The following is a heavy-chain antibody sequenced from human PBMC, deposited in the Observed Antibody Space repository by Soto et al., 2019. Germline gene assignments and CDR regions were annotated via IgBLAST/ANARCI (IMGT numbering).Heavy chain of an antibody. CDR2: MNPNTGET. V-gene: IGHV1-8*01. D-gene: IGHD3-10*01. CDR1: GYTITSYN. CDR3: ARQGSQYGSGNYLH. J-gene: IGHJ4*02. Sequence: QVQLVQSGAEVKKPGASVKVSCKASGYTITSYNINWVRQAPGQGLEWMGWMNPNTGETGSTEKFEGRVSMTRDISEATAYMELSSLTSGDTGVYYCARQGSQYGSGNYLHWGQGTLVTVSS.